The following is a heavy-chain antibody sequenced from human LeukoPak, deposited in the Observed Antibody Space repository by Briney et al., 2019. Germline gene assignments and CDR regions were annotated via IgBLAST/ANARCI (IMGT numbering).Heavy chain of an antibody. CDR2: ISGSGAST. CDR1: GFTFSSYA. Sequence: GGSLRLSCAASGFTFSSYAMSWVRQAPGKGLEWVSAISGSGASTYYADSVEGRFTISRDNSKNTLYLQMNSLRVEDTAVYYCAKDPAVANTARRFQHWGQGTLVTVTS. CDR3: AKDPAVANTARRFQH. D-gene: IGHD6-19*01. V-gene: IGHV3-23*01. J-gene: IGHJ1*01.